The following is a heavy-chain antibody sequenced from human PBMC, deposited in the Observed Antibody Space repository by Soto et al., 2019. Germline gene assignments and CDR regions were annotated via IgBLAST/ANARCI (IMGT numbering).Heavy chain of an antibody. D-gene: IGHD3-22*01. CDR3: STRAYDTNGYYRFDP. CDR2: INHSGRV. CDR1: GGSFSGHS. J-gene: IGHJ5*01. Sequence: QVQLQQWGAGLLKPSETLSLTCAVYGGSFSGHSCTWIRQSPGKGLESIGDINHSGRVNYSPSLKSRVTISLDTSKNQFSLTLSAVTAADTAMYYCSTRAYDTNGYYRFDPWGQGTQVTVSS. V-gene: IGHV4-34*01.